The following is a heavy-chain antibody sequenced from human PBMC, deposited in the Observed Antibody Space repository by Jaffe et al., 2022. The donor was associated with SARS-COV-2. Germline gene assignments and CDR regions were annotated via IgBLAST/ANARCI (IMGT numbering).Heavy chain of an antibody. V-gene: IGHV3-74*01. CDR1: GFTFSSYW. CDR3: AREDRGGSGEGDY. CDR2: ISSLGSST. D-gene: IGHD1-26*01. J-gene: IGHJ4*02. Sequence: EVQLVESGGGLVQPGGSLRLSCAASGFTFSSYWMHWVRQAPGKGLVWVSRISSLGSSTDYADSVKGRFTISRDNAKNTLYLQMNSLRVEDTSVYYCAREDRGGSGEGDYWGQGTLVTVSS.